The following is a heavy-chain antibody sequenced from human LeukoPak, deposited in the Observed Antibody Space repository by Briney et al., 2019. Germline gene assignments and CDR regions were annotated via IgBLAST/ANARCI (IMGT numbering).Heavy chain of an antibody. CDR3: AKDSYVSGRPLHTFDV. V-gene: IGHV3-23*01. CDR1: GFTFAIHA. J-gene: IGHJ3*01. D-gene: IGHD3-10*01. Sequence: GGSLRLSYAASGFTFAIHATTWVRQAPGKGLEWVSGISGDGASTHYAESVKGQFTISRDNSQNTLFLQMNSLRVEDTAIYYCAKDSYVSGRPLHTFDVWGQGTMVTVSS. CDR2: ISGDGAST.